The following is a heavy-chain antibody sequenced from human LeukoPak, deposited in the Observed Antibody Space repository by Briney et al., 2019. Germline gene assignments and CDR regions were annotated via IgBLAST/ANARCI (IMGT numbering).Heavy chain of an antibody. CDR2: ISAYNGNT. CDR3: AREEGNWGDAFDI. J-gene: IGHJ3*02. D-gene: IGHD7-27*01. CDR1: GYTFTSYG. V-gene: IGHV1-18*01. Sequence: VASVKVSCKASGYTFTSYGIGWVRQAPGQGLEWMGWISAYNGNTNYVQKIHGRVTINTDTSTSTDYMELRSLRSDDPAVYYCAREEGNWGDAFDIWGQGTMVTVSS.